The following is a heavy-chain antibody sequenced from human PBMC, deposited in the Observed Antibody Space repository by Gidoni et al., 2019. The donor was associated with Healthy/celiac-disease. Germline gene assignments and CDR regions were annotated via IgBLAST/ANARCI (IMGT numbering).Heavy chain of an antibody. CDR3: ARDRFYCGGDCPYYYYGMDV. CDR1: GFTFSRYA. J-gene: IGHJ6*02. V-gene: IGHV3-30-3*01. CDR2: ISYDGSNK. Sequence: QVQLVASGGGVVQPGRSLSLSCAASGFTFSRYALLWVRQAPGKGLEWVAVISYDGSNKYYADSVKGRFTISRDNSKNTLYLQMNSLRAEDTAVYYCARDRFYCGGDCPYYYYGMDVWGQGTTVTVSS. D-gene: IGHD2-21*01.